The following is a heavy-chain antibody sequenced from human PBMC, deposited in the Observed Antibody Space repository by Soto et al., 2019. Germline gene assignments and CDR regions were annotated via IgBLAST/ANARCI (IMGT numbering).Heavy chain of an antibody. Sequence: PSETLSLTCTVSGASISSRSYYWGWIRQPPGKGLEWIGTIYFSGATYYNPSLKSRVTMSVDTSKNQFSLRLTSVTPTDTALYYCAASIFEYGSGRDFNRNWGQGTLVTVSS. D-gene: IGHD6-19*01. J-gene: IGHJ4*02. CDR1: GASISSRSYY. CDR2: IYFSGAT. CDR3: AASIFEYGSGRDFNRN. V-gene: IGHV4-39*01.